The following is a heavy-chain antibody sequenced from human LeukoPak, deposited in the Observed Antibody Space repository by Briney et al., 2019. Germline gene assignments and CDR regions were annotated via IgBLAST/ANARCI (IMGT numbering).Heavy chain of an antibody. V-gene: IGHV1-2*02. D-gene: IGHD6-19*01. CDR1: GYTFTGYY. J-gene: IGHJ4*02. CDR2: INPNSGGT. CDR3: AREPIAVAGPADY. Sequence: GASVKVSCKASGYTFTGYYMHWVRQAPGQGLEWMGWINPNSGGTNYAQKFQGRVTMTRDTSIRTAYMELSRLRSDDTAVYYCAREPIAVAGPADYWGQGTLVTVSS.